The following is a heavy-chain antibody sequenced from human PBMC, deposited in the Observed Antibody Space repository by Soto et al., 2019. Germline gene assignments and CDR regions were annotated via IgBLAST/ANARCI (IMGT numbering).Heavy chain of an antibody. J-gene: IGHJ5*02. D-gene: IGHD2-2*01. CDR2: INHYGST. CDR3: ATHCSSTSCYYTFDP. Sequence: QVQLQQWGAGLLKPSETLSLTCAVYGGSFSSYYWSWIRQPPGKGLEWIGQINHYGSTDYNPSLKSRVTISVDTSKNHFSLRLSSVTAADTAMYCCATHCSSTSCYYTFDPWGQGTLVTVSS. V-gene: IGHV4-34*01. CDR1: GGSFSSYY.